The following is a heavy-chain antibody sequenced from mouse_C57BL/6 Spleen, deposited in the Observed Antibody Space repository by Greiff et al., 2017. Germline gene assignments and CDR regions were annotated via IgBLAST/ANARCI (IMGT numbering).Heavy chain of an antibody. CDR2: INPNNGGT. V-gene: IGHV1-18*01. CDR3: AMGYYGISRSFDV. Sequence: EVQLQQSGPELVKPGASVKIPCKASGYTFTDYNMDWVKQSHGKSLEWIGDINPNNGGTIYNQKFKGKATLTVDKSSSTAYMELRSLSSEDTAVYYCAMGYYGISRSFDVWGTGTTVTVSS. CDR1: GYTFTDYN. J-gene: IGHJ1*03. D-gene: IGHD1-1*01.